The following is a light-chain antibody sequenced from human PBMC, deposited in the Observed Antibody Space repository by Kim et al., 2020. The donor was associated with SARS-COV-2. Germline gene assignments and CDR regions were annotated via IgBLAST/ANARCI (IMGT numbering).Light chain of an antibody. CDR2: QDS. Sequence: VSVSPGQTACIACSGDKLEDKYACWYQQKPGESPVLVIYQDSKRPSGIPARFSGSNSGNTATLTISGTQAMDEADYYCQAWDSSTVFGTGTKVTVL. J-gene: IGLJ1*01. CDR1: KLEDKY. V-gene: IGLV3-1*01. CDR3: QAWDSSTV.